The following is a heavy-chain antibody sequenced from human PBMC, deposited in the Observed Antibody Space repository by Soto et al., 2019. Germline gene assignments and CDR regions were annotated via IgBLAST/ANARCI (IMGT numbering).Heavy chain of an antibody. V-gene: IGHV4-34*01. CDR3: ARGQEGVVATH. CDR2: IKDGGRT. D-gene: IGHD5-12*01. CDR1: GGSLSGYY. J-gene: IGHJ4*02. Sequence: QVQLQQWGAGLLKPSETLSLNCAVNGGSLSGYYWRWIRQPPGKGLEWIGEIKDGGRTNYIPSLKSRATISSDTSNNQFSLRLYAVTAADTGVYYCARGQEGVVATHWDQGTLVTVSS.